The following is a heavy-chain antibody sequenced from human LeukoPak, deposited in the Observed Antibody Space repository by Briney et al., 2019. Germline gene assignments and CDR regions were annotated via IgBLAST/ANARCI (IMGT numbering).Heavy chain of an antibody. CDR2: ISAYNGNT. D-gene: IGHD2-2*01. V-gene: IGHV1-18*01. CDR3: ARVVYCSSTSCEVSRQYNWFDP. J-gene: IGHJ5*02. Sequence: GASAKVSCKASGYTFTSYGISWVRQAPGQGLEWMGWISAYNGNTNYAQKLQGRVTMTTDTSTSTAYMELRSLRSDDTAVYYCARVVYCSSTSCEVSRQYNWFDPWGQGTLVTVSS. CDR1: GYTFTSYG.